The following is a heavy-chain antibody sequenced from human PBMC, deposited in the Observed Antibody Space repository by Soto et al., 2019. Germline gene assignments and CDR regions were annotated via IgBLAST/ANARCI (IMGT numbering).Heavy chain of an antibody. CDR1: GGTFSSYT. D-gene: IGHD3-10*01. J-gene: IGHJ4*02. CDR3: ARVGYYGSGSYIY. Sequence: QVQLVQSGAEVKKPGSSVKVSCKASGGTFSSYTISWVRQAPGQGLEWMGRIIHILGIANYAQKFQGRVTITADKSTSTADMELSSMRSEDTAVYYCARVGYYGSGSYIYWGQGPLVTVSS. CDR2: IIHILGIA. V-gene: IGHV1-69*02.